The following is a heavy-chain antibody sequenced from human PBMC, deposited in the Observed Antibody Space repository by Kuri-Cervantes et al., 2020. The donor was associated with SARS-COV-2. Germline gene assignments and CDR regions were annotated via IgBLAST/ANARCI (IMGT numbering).Heavy chain of an antibody. D-gene: IGHD4-11*01. CDR2: IFSNDEK. V-gene: IGHV2-26*01. Sequence: SGPTLVKPTETLTLTCTVSGFSLSNARMGVSWIRQPPGKALEWLAHIFSNDEKYYSTSLRTRLTISKDTSKNQVVLTMTNVDPVDTATYYCARIQATTVIADFWGQGTLVTVSS. CDR1: GFSLSNARMG. CDR3: ARIQATTVIADF. J-gene: IGHJ4*02.